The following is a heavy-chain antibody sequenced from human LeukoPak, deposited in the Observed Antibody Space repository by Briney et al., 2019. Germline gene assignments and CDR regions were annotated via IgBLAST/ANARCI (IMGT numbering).Heavy chain of an antibody. CDR2: VFSGGST. Sequence: SETLSLTCSVSGDSINSHYWSWIRQSPGKGLEWIGYVFSGGSTNYNPSLKSRVTMSLDTYRDQFSLRLSSVTAADTAIYYCAARPADSTWFGVFDFWSQGTLVTVSS. CDR1: GDSINSHY. V-gene: IGHV4-59*11. CDR3: AARPADSTWFGVFDF. D-gene: IGHD3-10*01. J-gene: IGHJ4*02.